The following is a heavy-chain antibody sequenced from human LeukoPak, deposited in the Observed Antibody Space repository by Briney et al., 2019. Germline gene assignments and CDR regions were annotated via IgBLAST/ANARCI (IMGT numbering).Heavy chain of an antibody. Sequence: SETLSLTCTVSGGSISSSSYYWGWIRQPPGKGLEWIGSIYYSGSTYYNPSLKSRVTMSVDTSKNQFSLKLSSVTAADTAVYYWAGVLAAAGNNWFDPWGQGTLVTVSS. CDR1: GGSISSSSYY. CDR3: AGVLAAAGNNWFDP. D-gene: IGHD6-13*01. J-gene: IGHJ5*02. CDR2: IYYSGST. V-gene: IGHV4-39*07.